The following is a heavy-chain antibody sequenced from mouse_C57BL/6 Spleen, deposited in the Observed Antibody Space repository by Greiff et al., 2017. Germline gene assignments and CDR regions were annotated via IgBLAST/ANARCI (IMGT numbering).Heavy chain of an antibody. CDR2: IYPRSGNT. V-gene: IGHV1-81*01. J-gene: IGHJ2*01. Sequence: QVQLQQSGAELARPGASVKLSCKASGYTFTSYGISWVKQRTGQGLEWIGEIYPRSGNTYYNEKFKGKATLTADKSSSTAYMELRSLTSEDSAVYFCARDWEREYYFDYWGQGTTLTVSS. CDR1: GYTFTSYG. CDR3: ARDWEREYYFDY. D-gene: IGHD4-1*01.